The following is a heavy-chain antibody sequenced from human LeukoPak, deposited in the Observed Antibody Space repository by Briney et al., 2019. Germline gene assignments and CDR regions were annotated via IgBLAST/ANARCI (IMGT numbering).Heavy chain of an antibody. CDR2: TYYRSKWYN. Sequence: SHTLSLTCAISGDSVSSNSAAWNWIRQSPSRGLEWLGRTYYRSKWYNDYAVSVKSRITINPDTSKNQFSLQLNSVTPEDTAVYYCARARVNYDFWSGYPTFDYWGQGTLVTVSS. V-gene: IGHV6-1*01. J-gene: IGHJ4*02. CDR3: ARARVNYDFWSGYPTFDY. CDR1: GDSVSSNSAA. D-gene: IGHD3-3*01.